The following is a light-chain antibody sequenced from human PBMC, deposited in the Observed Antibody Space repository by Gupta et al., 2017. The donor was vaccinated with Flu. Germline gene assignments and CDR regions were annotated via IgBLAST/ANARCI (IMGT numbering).Light chain of an antibody. V-gene: IGKV3-15*01. CDR1: QSMSNL. J-gene: IGKJ2*03. Sequence: EIVLTQSPATLSVSPGERVTLSCRASQSMSNLLAWYQQKPGQPPRLLIYGPSTRGTGIPARFSVSGSGTDFTLTISSPQSEDFAVYYCQQYDSRPPYSFCQGTKLEIK. CDR3: QQYDSRPPYS. CDR2: GPS.